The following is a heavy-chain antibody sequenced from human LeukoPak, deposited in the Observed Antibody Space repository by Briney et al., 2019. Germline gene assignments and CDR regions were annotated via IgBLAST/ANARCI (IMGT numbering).Heavy chain of an antibody. D-gene: IGHD4-17*01. CDR1: GGSISSYY. J-gene: IGHJ6*02. V-gene: IGHV4-59*08. Sequence: SETLSHTCTVSGGSISSYYWSWIRQPPGKGLEWIGYIYYSGSTNYNPSLKSRVTISVDTSKNQFSLKLSSVTAADTAVYYCARRTVTLYYYGMDVWGQGTTVTVSS. CDR3: ARRTVTLYYYGMDV. CDR2: IYYSGST.